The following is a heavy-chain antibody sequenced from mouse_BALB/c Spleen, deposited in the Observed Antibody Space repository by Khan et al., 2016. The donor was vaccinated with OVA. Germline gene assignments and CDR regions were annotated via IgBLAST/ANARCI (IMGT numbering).Heavy chain of an antibody. J-gene: IGHJ3*01. CDR1: GYTFSSYW. Sequence: QVQLKQSGTELLKPGASVKISCKATGYTFSSYWIEWIKQRSGHGLEWIGEILPGSDSTNYNERFMGKATFTADTSSNTAYMQLSSLTSEDSAVYYCARQGGGYFSWFAYWGQGTLVTVSA. CDR3: ARQGGGYFSWFAY. V-gene: IGHV1-9*01. D-gene: IGHD2-3*01. CDR2: ILPGSDST.